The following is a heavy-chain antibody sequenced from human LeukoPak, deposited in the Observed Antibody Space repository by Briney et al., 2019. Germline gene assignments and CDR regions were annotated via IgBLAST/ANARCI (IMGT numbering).Heavy chain of an antibody. V-gene: IGHV3-23*01. CDR1: GFSFSNYG. Sequence: GGSLRLSCAASGFSFSNYGMNWVRQAPGKGLEWVSGIIGSGGTTYYADSVKGRFTISRDNSKNTLYLQMNSLRAEDTALYYGAKDINWASFESWGQGTLVTVSS. CDR3: AKDINWASFES. J-gene: IGHJ4*02. CDR2: IIGSGGTT. D-gene: IGHD7-27*01.